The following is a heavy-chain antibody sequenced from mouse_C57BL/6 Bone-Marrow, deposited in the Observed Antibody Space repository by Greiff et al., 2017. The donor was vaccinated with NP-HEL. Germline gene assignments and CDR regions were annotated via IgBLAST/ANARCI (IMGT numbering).Heavy chain of an antibody. J-gene: IGHJ3*01. CDR2: TWWDDDK. CDR3: ARIARRVDGFAY. Sequence: QVTLKVSGPGILQPSQPLSLSCSFSGFSLSTFGMGVGWIRQPPGKGLEWLAHTWWDDDKYYNPALKSRLTSSKDTSKNQVFLKITNVDTADTATYYCARIARRVDGFAYWGQGTLVTVSA. V-gene: IGHV8-8*01. CDR1: GFSLSTFGMG.